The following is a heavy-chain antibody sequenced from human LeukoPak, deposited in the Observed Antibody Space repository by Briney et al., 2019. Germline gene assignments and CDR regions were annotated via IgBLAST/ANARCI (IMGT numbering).Heavy chain of an antibody. J-gene: IGHJ5*02. V-gene: IGHV3-23*01. CDR3: AKDARPYYYDCSGYPRNWFDP. CDR1: GFTFSSYA. Sequence: PGGSLRLSCAASGFTFSSYAMSWVRQAPGKGLEWVSAISGSGGSTYYADSVKGRFTISRDNSKNTLYLQMNSLRAEDTAVYYCAKDARPYYYDCSGYPRNWFDPWGQGTLVTVSS. D-gene: IGHD3-22*01. CDR2: ISGSGGST.